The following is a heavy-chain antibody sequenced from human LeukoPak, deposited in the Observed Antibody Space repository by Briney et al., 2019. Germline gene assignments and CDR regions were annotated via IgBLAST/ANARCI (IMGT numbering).Heavy chain of an antibody. CDR3: AREVVATRFDN. Sequence: GGSLRLSCATSGFTFSDYAMTWVRQAPGEGLEWVSFIHRSGATTYYADSVKGRFTIPRDNVKNTIDLQMSSLRVEDTAVYYCAREVVATRFDNWGQGTLVTVSP. J-gene: IGHJ4*02. CDR2: IHRSGATT. V-gene: IGHV3-23*01. D-gene: IGHD5-12*01. CDR1: GFTFSDYA.